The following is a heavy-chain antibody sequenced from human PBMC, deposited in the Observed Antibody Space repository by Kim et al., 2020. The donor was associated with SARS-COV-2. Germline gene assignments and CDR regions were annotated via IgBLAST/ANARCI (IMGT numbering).Heavy chain of an antibody. CDR1: GFTFSSYG. V-gene: IGHV3-30*18. CDR2: ISYDGSNK. D-gene: IGHD3-10*01. Sequence: GGSLRLSCAASGFTFSSYGMHWVRQAPGKGLEWVAVISYDGSNKYYADSVKGRFTISRDNSKNTLYLQMNSLRAEDTAVYYCAKDPKLTLLLWLGELLEGMDVWGQGTTVTVSS. J-gene: IGHJ6*02. CDR3: AKDPKLTLLLWLGELLEGMDV.